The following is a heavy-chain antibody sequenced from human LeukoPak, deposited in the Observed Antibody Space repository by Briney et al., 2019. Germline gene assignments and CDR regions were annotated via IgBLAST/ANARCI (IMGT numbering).Heavy chain of an antibody. Sequence: GGSLRLSCAASGFTFSSYWMSWVRQAPGKGLEWVANIKDDGSEKYYVDSVKGRFTISRDSSKNTLYLQMNSLRAEDTAVYYCAKVSGGGLYYDGMDVWGQGTTVTVSS. CDR1: GFTFSSYW. J-gene: IGHJ6*02. V-gene: IGHV3-7*03. CDR2: IKDDGSEK. D-gene: IGHD1-14*01. CDR3: AKVSGGGLYYDGMDV.